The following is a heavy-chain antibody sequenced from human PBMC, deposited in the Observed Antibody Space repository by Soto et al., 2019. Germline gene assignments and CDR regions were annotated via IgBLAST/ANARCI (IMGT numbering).Heavy chain of an antibody. CDR2: VTYDGYIT. CDR1: GFTFSSYA. CDR3: AREAESFDY. Sequence: GGSLRLSCAVFGFTFSSYAMHWVRQAPGKGLEWVAVVTYDGYITYYADSVKGRFTIARDNSKNTLSLQMNSRTGEDTAVYYWAREAESFDYRGQGTLVTVSS. V-gene: IGHV3-30-3*01. D-gene: IGHD3-10*01. J-gene: IGHJ4*02.